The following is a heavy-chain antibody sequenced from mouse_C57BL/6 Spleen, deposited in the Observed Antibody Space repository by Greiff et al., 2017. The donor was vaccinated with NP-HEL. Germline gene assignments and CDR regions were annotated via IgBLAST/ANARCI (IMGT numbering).Heavy chain of an antibody. Sequence: EVMLVESGGGLVKPGGSLKLSCAASGFTFSSYAMSWVRQTPEKRLEWVATISDGGSYTYYPDNVKGRFTISRDNAKNNLYLQMSHLKSEDTAMYYCARPPSYGSSSWFAYWGQGTLVTVSA. J-gene: IGHJ3*01. CDR1: GFTFSSYA. CDR2: ISDGGSYT. V-gene: IGHV5-4*03. D-gene: IGHD1-1*01. CDR3: ARPPSYGSSSWFAY.